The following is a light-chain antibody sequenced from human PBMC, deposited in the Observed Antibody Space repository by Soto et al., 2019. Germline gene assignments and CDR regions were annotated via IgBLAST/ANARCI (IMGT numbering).Light chain of an antibody. Sequence: EIVLTQSPATLCLSPGERATLSCRASPIVTNFLAWYQQKPGQAPRLLIYDASNRATGIPARFSGSGSGTDFNLTIRSLEPEDFEVYYCQQRSNWPSITFGQGTRLEIK. J-gene: IGKJ5*01. CDR2: DAS. CDR1: PIVTNF. V-gene: IGKV3-11*01. CDR3: QQRSNWPSIT.